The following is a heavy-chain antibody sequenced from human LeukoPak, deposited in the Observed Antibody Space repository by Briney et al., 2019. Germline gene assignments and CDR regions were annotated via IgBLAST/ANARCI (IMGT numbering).Heavy chain of an antibody. V-gene: IGHV3-23*01. D-gene: IGHD6-13*01. CDR1: GFTFSSYA. CDR3: AKGVGSSWSEFDP. CDR2: IRGSGGGT. J-gene: IGHJ5*02. Sequence: GGSLRLSCAASGFTFSSYAMSWVRQAPGKGLEWVSVIRGSGGGTYYADSVKGRFTISRDNSRNTLYLQLNSLRAEDTAVYYCAKGVGSSWSEFDPWGQGTLVTVSS.